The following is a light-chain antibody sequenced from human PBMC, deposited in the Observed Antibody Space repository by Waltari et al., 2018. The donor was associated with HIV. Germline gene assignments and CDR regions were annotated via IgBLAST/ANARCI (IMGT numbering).Light chain of an antibody. V-gene: IGLV3-21*02. CDR1: NIGTKS. CDR2: DDS. Sequence: SYVVSQPPSVSVAPGQTARITCGGNNIGTKSVHWYQQKPGQAPVLVVYDDSDRRSGIPERFSGSNSGNTATLTISRVEAGDEADYYCQVWDSSTYNPEVVFGGGTKMTV. CDR3: QVWDSSTYNPEVV. J-gene: IGLJ2*01.